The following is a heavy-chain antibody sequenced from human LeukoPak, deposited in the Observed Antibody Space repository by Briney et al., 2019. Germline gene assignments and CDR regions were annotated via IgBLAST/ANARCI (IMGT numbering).Heavy chain of an antibody. D-gene: IGHD3-10*01. Sequence: GASVKVSCKASGYTFTNYGISWVRQAPGQGLEWMGWISVYNGNTNYAQKLQGRVTMTTDTSTSTAYMELRNLRSDDTAVYYCARTIEGWTYGQRYHYMDVWGKGTTVTISS. V-gene: IGHV1-18*01. J-gene: IGHJ6*03. CDR3: ARTIEGWTYGQRYHYMDV. CDR1: GYTFTNYG. CDR2: ISVYNGNT.